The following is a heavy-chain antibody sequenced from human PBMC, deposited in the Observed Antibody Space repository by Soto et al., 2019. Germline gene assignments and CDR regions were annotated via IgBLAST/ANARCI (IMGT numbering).Heavy chain of an antibody. Sequence: SETLSLTCTVSGGSISSYYWSWIRQPPGKGLEWIGYIYYSGSTNYNPSPKSRVTISVDTSKNQFSLKLSSVTAADTAVYYCASQDYGSGSYYNLDRYYYYYMDVWGKGTTVTVSS. D-gene: IGHD3-10*01. CDR1: GGSISSYY. V-gene: IGHV4-59*01. J-gene: IGHJ6*03. CDR3: ASQDYGSGSYYNLDRYYYYYMDV. CDR2: IYYSGST.